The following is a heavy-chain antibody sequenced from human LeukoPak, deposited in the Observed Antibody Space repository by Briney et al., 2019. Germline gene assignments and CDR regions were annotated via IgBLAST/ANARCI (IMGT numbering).Heavy chain of an antibody. Sequence: SETLSLTCTVSGGSINNHYWSWIRQSPGTGLEWIGYVCSSGSTKYNPSLESRVTISVDTSKNQFSLRLSSVTAADTAVYYCTRDRKYCDDSGGYSPSYCYGMDVWGQGTTVTVSS. J-gene: IGHJ6*02. D-gene: IGHD3-22*01. CDR2: VCSSGST. V-gene: IGHV4-59*11. CDR3: TRDRKYCDDSGGYSPSYCYGMDV. CDR1: GGSINNHY.